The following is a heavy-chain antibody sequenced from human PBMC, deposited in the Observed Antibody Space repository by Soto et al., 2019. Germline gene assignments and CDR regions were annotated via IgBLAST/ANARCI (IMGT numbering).Heavy chain of an antibody. Sequence: PGGSLRLSFADAEFAYSNACMSWVRQAPGKGLEWVGRIKSKTDGGTTDYAAPVKGRFTISRDDSKNTLYLQMNSLKTEDTAVYYCTTAHGYSYGYAEYYYYYMDVWGKGTTVTVSS. CDR3: TTAHGYSYGYAEYYYYYMDV. D-gene: IGHD5-18*01. J-gene: IGHJ6*03. CDR1: EFAYSNAC. V-gene: IGHV3-15*01. CDR2: IKSKTDGGTT.